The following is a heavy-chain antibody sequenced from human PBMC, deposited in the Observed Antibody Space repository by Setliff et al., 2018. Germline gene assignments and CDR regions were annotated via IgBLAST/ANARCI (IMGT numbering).Heavy chain of an antibody. J-gene: IGHJ5*02. V-gene: IGHV5-51*01. D-gene: IGHD2-2*03. CDR2: IYPGDSDT. CDR1: GYSFTSYW. CDR3: ARFGYCSSTSCYEVGGNWFDP. Sequence: GESLKISCKGSGYSFTSYWIGWVRQMPGKGLEWMGIIYPGDSDTRYSPSFQGQVTIPADKSISTAYRQWSSLKASDTAMYYCARFGYCSSTSCYEVGGNWFDPWGQGTLVTVSS.